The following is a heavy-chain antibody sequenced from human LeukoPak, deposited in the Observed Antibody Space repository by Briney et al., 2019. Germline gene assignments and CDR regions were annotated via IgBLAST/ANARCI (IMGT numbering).Heavy chain of an antibody. CDR3: ATGTTTITAGAFDI. D-gene: IGHD4-17*01. CDR1: GGTFSSYT. J-gene: IGHJ3*02. V-gene: IGHV1-69*02. Sequence: ASVKVSCKASGGTFSSYTINWVRQAPGQGLEWMGRIITILGITNYAQNFQGRVTIRADKSTSTAYMELSDLRSEDTAVYYCATGTTTITAGAFDIRGQGTMVTVSS. CDR2: IITILGIT.